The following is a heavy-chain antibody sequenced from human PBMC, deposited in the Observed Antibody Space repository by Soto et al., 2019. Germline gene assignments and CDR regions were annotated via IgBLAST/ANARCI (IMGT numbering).Heavy chain of an antibody. V-gene: IGHV3-21*01. D-gene: IGHD2-21*01. CDR2: ISSTSTNI. CDR3: TRGIASSSLVTSDV. J-gene: IGHJ3*01. Sequence: EVQLVESGGGLVKPGGSLRLSCAASGFTFSRYIMHWVRQAPGQGLEWIATISSTSTNIYYADSVKGRITISRDNPKNSLSLQMDSLRREDTAVYYCTRGIASSSLVTSDVWGQGTMVTVSP. CDR1: GFTFSRYI.